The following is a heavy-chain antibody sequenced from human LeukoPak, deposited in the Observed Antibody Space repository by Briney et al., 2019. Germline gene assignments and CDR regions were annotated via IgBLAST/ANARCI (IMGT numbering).Heavy chain of an antibody. CDR2: INPNSGGT. CDR1: GYTFTGYY. J-gene: IGHJ4*02. V-gene: IGHV1-2*04. CDR3: ARGGKTNRRDHDY. D-gene: IGHD1-14*01. Sequence: ASVKVSCKASGYTFTGYYMHWVRQAPGQGLEWMGWINPNSGGTNYAQKFQGWVTMTRDTSISTAYMELSRLRSDDTAVYYCARGGKTNRRDHDYWGQGTLVTVSS.